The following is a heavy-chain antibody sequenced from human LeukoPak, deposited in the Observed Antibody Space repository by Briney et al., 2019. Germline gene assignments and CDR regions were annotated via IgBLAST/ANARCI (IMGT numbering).Heavy chain of an antibody. Sequence: GGSLRLSCAASGFTFSSYSMNWVRQAPGKGLEWVSSISSSSSYIYYADSVKGRFTISRDNAKNSLCLQMNSLRAEDTAVYYCARDYGDYEGVNWFDPWGQGTLVTVSS. CDR3: ARDYGDYEGVNWFDP. V-gene: IGHV3-21*01. D-gene: IGHD4-17*01. CDR1: GFTFSSYS. CDR2: ISSSSSYI. J-gene: IGHJ5*02.